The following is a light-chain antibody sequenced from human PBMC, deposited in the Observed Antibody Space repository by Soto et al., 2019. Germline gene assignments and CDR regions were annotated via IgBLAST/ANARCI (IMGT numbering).Light chain of an antibody. CDR1: QSVTSSY. CDR2: GAS. CDR3: QQYGSSPPWT. J-gene: IGKJ1*01. V-gene: IGKV3-20*01. Sequence: EIVLTQSPGTLSLSPGEGATLSCRASQSVTSSYLAWFQQKPGQAPRLLIYGASSRATGIPDRFSGSGSGPDFTLSISRLEPEDFAVYYCQQYGSSPPWTFGQGTKVEIK.